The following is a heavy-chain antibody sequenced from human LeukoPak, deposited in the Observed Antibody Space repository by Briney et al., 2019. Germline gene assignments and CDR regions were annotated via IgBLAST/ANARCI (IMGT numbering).Heavy chain of an antibody. CDR2: INPNSGGT. CDR3: AREFLEANYFDY. V-gene: IGHV1-2*02. J-gene: IGHJ4*02. Sequence: ASVKVSCKASGYTLSGYYMPWVRQAPGQGLEWMGWINPNSGGTNHAQKFQGRVTMTRDTSISTAYTELSRLRSDDTAVYYCAREFLEANYFDYWGQGTLVTASS. D-gene: IGHD5-24*01. CDR1: GYTLSGYY.